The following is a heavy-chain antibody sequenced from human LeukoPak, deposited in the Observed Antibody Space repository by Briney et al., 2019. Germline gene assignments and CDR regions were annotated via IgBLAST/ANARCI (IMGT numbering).Heavy chain of an antibody. CDR1: GYTFTGYY. V-gene: IGHV1-2*02. Sequence: APVNVSCKASGYTFTGYYMHWVRQAPGQGLEWMGWIYANSGGTNYAQKFQGRVTMTRDTSISTAYMELIRLRSDDTAVYYCARAKRITIVRGVMSWFDPWGQGTLVTVSS. CDR2: IYANSGGT. CDR3: ARAKRITIVRGVMSWFDP. J-gene: IGHJ5*02. D-gene: IGHD3-10*01.